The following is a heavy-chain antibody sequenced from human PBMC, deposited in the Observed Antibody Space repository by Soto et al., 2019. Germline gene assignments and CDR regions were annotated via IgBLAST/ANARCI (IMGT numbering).Heavy chain of an antibody. V-gene: IGHV5-51*01. CDR1: GFNFSTYW. CDR3: ARQESYYYYYGLGV. J-gene: IGHJ6*02. Sequence: PGESLKISCKGSGFNFSTYWIGWVRQMPGKGLEWMGIIYPGDSDTRYNPSFQGQVAISADKSISTAYLQWSSLKASDTAMYSCARQESYYYYYGLGVWGQGTTVTVSS. CDR2: IYPGDSDT.